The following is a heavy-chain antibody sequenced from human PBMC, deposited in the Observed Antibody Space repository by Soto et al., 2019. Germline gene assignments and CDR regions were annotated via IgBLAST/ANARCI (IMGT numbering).Heavy chain of an antibody. V-gene: IGHV3-74*01. J-gene: IGHJ4*02. CDR1: GLIFSNYK. Sequence: EVQLVESGGGLVQPGGSLRLSCAASGLIFSNYKMHWVRQAPGKGLVWVPRINTDGSIIDYADSVKGRFTVSRENAKNTLYLQMNSLRADDTAVYYCARDTDGLHYWGQGTLVTVSS. CDR3: ARDTDGLHY. CDR2: INTDGSII.